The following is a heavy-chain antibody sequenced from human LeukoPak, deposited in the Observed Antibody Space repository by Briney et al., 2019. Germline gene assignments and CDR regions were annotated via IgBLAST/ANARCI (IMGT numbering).Heavy chain of an antibody. CDR1: GFTFNGYW. J-gene: IGHJ4*02. D-gene: IGHD4-17*01. V-gene: IGHV3-49*04. CDR2: IRSKAYGGTT. CDR3: TRDYGDYVPTFFDY. Sequence: GGSLRLSCAASGFTFNGYWMSWVRQAPGKGLEWVGFIRSKAYGGTTEYAASVKGRFTISRDDSKSIAYLQMNSLRTEDTAVYYCTRDYGDYVPTFFDYWGQGTLVTVSS.